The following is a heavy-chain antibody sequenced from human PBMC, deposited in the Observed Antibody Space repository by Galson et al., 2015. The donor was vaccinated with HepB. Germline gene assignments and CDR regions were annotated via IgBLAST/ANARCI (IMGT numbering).Heavy chain of an antibody. CDR1: GFIFSTFA. V-gene: IGHV3-30*03. CDR3: ARSVYYDIMSGYIMDV. CDR2: ISFDGSYK. Sequence: SLRLSCAAPGFIFSTFAMHWVRQAPGKGLEWVAFISFDGSYKYYTDSVRGRFTISRDNSNNTLSLEMNSLRVEDTALYYCARSVYYDIMSGYIMDVWGQGTTVIVSS. D-gene: IGHD3-9*01. J-gene: IGHJ6*02.